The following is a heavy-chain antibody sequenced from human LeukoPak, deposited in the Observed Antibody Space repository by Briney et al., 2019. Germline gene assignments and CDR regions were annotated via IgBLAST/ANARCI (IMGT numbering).Heavy chain of an antibody. CDR2: IYYSGST. CDR3: ARVRLSGTYLDAFGI. Sequence: PSETLSLTRTVSGGSVSSYYWSWIRQPPGKGLEWIGYIYYSGSTNYNPSLKSRVTISVDTSKNQFSLKLNSITTADTAVYYCARVRLSGTYLDAFGIWGQGTMVTVSS. D-gene: IGHD1-26*01. J-gene: IGHJ3*02. V-gene: IGHV4-59*02. CDR1: GGSVSSYY.